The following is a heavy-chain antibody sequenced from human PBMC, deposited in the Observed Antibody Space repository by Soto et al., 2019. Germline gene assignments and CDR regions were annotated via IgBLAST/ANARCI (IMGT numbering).Heavy chain of an antibody. V-gene: IGHV1-18*01. CDR3: ARDQEYYYDSSGYYYYGMDV. Sequence: ASVKVSCKASGYTFTSYGISWVRQAPGQGLEWMGWISAYNGNTKYAQKLQGRVTMTTDTSTSTAYMELRSLRSDDTAVYYCARDQEYYYDSSGYYYYGMDVWGQGTTVTVSS. CDR2: ISAYNGNT. CDR1: GYTFTSYG. D-gene: IGHD3-22*01. J-gene: IGHJ6*02.